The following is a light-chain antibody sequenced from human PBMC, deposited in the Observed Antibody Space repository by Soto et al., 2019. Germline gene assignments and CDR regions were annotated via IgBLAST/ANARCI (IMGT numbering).Light chain of an antibody. Sequence: QSVLTQPPSASGSPGQSVAISCTGTSSDVGGYNYVSWYQQHPGNAPKLVIYEVANRPSGVSHRFSGSKSGNTASLTISGLQAEDEADYYCTSYTNRASYVFGTGTKLTVL. CDR1: SSDVGGYNY. CDR3: TSYTNRASYV. V-gene: IGLV2-14*01. CDR2: EVA. J-gene: IGLJ1*01.